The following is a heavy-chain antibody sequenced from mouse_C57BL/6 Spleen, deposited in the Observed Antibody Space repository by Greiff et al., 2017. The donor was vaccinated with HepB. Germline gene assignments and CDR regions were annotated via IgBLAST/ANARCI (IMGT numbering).Heavy chain of an antibody. D-gene: IGHD4-1*01. J-gene: IGHJ2*01. CDR1: GFNIKDYY. CDR2: IDPEDGET. CDR3: ARYWVDY. Sequence: EVKLMESGAELVKPGASVKLSCTASGFNIKDYYMHWVKQRTEQGLEWIGRIDPEDGETKYATKFQGKATITADTSSNTAYLQLSSLTSEDTAVYYCARYWVDYWGQGTTLTVSS. V-gene: IGHV14-2*01.